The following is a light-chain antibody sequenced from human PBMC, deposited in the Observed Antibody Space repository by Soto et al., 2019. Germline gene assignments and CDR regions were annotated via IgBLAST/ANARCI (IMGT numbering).Light chain of an antibody. CDR2: DVT. V-gene: IGLV2-14*01. CDR1: SSDVGGYIY. J-gene: IGLJ1*01. Sequence: LTQPASVSGSPGHSINISFTGTSSDVGGYIYVSWYQQHPGKAPKLMIYDVTSRPSGVSYRFSGSKSGNTASLTISGLQAEDEADYYCSSYTTSTSYVFGTGKKVTV. CDR3: SSYTTSTSYV.